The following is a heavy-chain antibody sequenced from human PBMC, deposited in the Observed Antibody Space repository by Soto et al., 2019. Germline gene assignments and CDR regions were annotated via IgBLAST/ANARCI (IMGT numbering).Heavy chain of an antibody. CDR3: AGGITVAGPSRDGFEI. CDR2: IYHSGST. V-gene: IGHV4-4*02. Sequence: QVQLQESGPGLVKPSGTLSLTCAVSSGSISSSNWWSWVRQPPGKGLEWIGEIYHSGSTNYNPSLQSRVTISVDKSTNQFSLKLSAVTAADTAVYYCAGGITVAGPSRDGFEIWGQGTMVTVSS. CDR1: SGSISSSNW. D-gene: IGHD6-19*01. J-gene: IGHJ3*02.